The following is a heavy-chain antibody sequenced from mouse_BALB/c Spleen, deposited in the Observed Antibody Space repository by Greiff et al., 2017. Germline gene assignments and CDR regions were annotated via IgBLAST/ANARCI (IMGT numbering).Heavy chain of an antibody. D-gene: IGHD2-2*01. CDR2: IWAGGST. V-gene: IGHV2-9*02. CDR1: GFSLTSYG. J-gene: IGHJ2*01. CDR3: ARNGYGSYYFDY. Sequence: QVQLKQSGPGLVAPSQSLSITCTVSGFSLTSYGVHWVRQPPGKGLEWLGVIWAGGSTNYNSALMSRLSISKDNSKSQVFLKMNSLQANDTAIYYCARNGYGSYYFDYWGQGTTLTVSS.